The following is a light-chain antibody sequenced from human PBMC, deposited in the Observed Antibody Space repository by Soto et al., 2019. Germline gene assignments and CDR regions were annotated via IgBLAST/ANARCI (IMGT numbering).Light chain of an antibody. V-gene: IGKV1-39*01. J-gene: IGKJ1*01. CDR3: RQSYSTPRT. Sequence: DIQMTQSPSSLSASVGDRVTITCRASQSISSYLNWYQQKPGKAPKLLIYAASSLQSGVPSRFSGSGSGTDFTLTISSLQPEDFGTYYCRQSYSTPRTFGQGTKVDSK. CDR1: QSISSY. CDR2: AAS.